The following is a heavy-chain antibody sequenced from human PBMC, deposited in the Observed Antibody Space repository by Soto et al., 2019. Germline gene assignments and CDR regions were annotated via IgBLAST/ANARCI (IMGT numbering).Heavy chain of an antibody. Sequence: ASETLSLTCAVYGWSFSGYYWSWIRQPPGKGLEWIGEINHSGSTNYNPSLKSRVTISVDTSKNQFSLKLSSVTAADTAVYYCARGPRKRSSSSSSPGFVYWGQGTLVTVSS. CDR1: GWSFSGYY. CDR3: ARGPRKRSSSSSSPGFVY. V-gene: IGHV4-34*01. CDR2: INHSGST. J-gene: IGHJ4*02. D-gene: IGHD6-6*01.